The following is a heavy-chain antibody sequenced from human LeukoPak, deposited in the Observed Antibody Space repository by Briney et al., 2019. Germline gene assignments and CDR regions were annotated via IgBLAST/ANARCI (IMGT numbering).Heavy chain of an antibody. J-gene: IGHJ5*02. V-gene: IGHV1-69*13. CDR2: IIPIFGTA. Sequence: ASMKVSCKASGGTFSSYAISWVRQAPGQGLEWMGGIIPIFGTANYAQKFQGRVTITADESTSTAYMELSSLRSEDTAVYYCARSGYSYGYESYNWFDPWGQGTLVTVSS. CDR1: GGTFSSYA. CDR3: ARSGYSYGYESYNWFDP. D-gene: IGHD5-18*01.